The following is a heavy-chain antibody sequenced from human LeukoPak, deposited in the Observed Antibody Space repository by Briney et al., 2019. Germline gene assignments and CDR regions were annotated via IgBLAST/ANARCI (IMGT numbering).Heavy chain of an antibody. CDR2: MNPNSGNT. Sequence: ASVKVSCKASGYTFTSYDINWVRQATGQGLEWMGWMNPNSGNTGYAQKFQGRVTMTRNTSISTAYMELSSLRSEDTAVYYCARSRSSGWYASWDYWGQGTLVTVSS. CDR3: ARSRSSGWYASWDY. CDR1: GYTFTSYD. J-gene: IGHJ4*02. D-gene: IGHD6-19*01. V-gene: IGHV1-8*01.